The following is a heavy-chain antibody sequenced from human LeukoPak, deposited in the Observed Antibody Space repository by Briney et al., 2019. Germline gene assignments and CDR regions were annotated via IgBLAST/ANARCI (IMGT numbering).Heavy chain of an antibody. D-gene: IGHD3-10*01. J-gene: IGHJ6*03. CDR2: MNPNSGNT. V-gene: IGHV1-8*03. CDR3: ARGVPYYYGSGSYRAVGYYMDV. CDR1: GYTFTSYD. Sequence: GASVKVSCKASGYTFTSYDINWVRQATGQGLEWMGWMNPNSGNTGYAQKFQGRVTITRNTSISTAYMELSSLRSEDTAVYYCARGVPYYYGSGSYRAVGYYMDVWGKGTTVTISS.